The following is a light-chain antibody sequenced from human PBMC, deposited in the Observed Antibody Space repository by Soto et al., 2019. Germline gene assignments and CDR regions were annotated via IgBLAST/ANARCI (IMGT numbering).Light chain of an antibody. Sequence: DIQMTQSPSSLSASVGDRVTITCRASQSIRSYLNWYQQKPGKAPKLLIYAASSLQSGVPSRFCGSGSGTDFTLTISSLQPEDFATYFCQQSYFTPLTFGGGSKVEIK. CDR1: QSIRSY. V-gene: IGKV1-39*01. CDR2: AAS. CDR3: QQSYFTPLT. J-gene: IGKJ4*01.